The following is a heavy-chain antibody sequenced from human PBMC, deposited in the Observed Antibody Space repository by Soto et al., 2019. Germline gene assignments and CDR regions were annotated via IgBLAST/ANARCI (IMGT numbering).Heavy chain of an antibody. D-gene: IGHD1-7*01. J-gene: IGHJ4*02. CDR2: IYYSGST. V-gene: IGHV4-30-4*01. CDR3: ARGLAFRITGTTYYFDY. Sequence: SETLSLTCTVSGGSISSGDYYWSWIRQPPGKGLEWIGYIYYSGSTHYNPSLKSRVTISVDTSKNQFSLKLSSVTAADTAVYYCARGLAFRITGTTYYFDYWGQGTLVTVSS. CDR1: GGSISSGDYY.